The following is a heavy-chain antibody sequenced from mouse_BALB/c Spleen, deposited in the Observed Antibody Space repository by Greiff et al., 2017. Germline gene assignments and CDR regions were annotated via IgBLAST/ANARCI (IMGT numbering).Heavy chain of an antibody. D-gene: IGHD1-2*01. CDR2: ISSGSSTI. CDR3: ARGGDDGGFDV. J-gene: IGHJ2*01. CDR1: GFTFSSFG. V-gene: IGHV5-17*02. Sequence: EVQVVESGGGLVQPGGSRKLSCAASGFTFSSFGMHWVRQAPEKGLEWVAYISSGSSTIYYADTVKGRFTISRDNPKNTLFLQMTSLRSEDTAMYYCARGGDDGGFDVWGQGTTLTVSS.